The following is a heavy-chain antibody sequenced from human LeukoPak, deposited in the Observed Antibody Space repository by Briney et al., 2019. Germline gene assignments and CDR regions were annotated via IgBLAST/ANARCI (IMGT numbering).Heavy chain of an antibody. V-gene: IGHV4-4*07. CDR3: AREGVVRGAFDI. D-gene: IGHD2-21*01. CDR2: ISTSGST. CDR1: GGSISSYY. Sequence: SETLSLTCTVSGGSISSYYWSWIRQPAGKGLESIGHISTSGSTNYNPSLKSRVTISVDTSKNQFSLKLSSVTAADTAVYYCAREGVVRGAFDIWGQGTMVTVSS. J-gene: IGHJ3*02.